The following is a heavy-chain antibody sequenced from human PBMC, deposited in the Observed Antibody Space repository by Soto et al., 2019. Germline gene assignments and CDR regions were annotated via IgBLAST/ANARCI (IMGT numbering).Heavy chain of an antibody. CDR1: GGTFSSYA. V-gene: IGHV1-69*13. J-gene: IGHJ6*02. CDR3: ASDPTDPLPAAMKPTYYYYGMDV. Sequence: ASVKVSCKASGGTFSSYAISWVRQAPGQGLEWMGGIIPIFGTANYAQKFQGRVTITADESTSTAYMELSSLRSEDTAVYYCASDPTDPLPAAMKPTYYYYGMDVWGQGTTVTVSS. D-gene: IGHD2-2*01. CDR2: IIPIFGTA.